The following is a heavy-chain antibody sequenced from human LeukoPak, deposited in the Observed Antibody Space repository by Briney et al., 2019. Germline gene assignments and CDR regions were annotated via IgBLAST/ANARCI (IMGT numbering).Heavy chain of an antibody. CDR1: GYTFTTHD. CDR2: MSPNSGDT. CDR3: ALFGELFHNDAFDI. V-gene: IGHV1-8*01. J-gene: IGHJ3*02. D-gene: IGHD3-10*01. Sequence: ASVKVSCKASGYTFTTHDINWVRQATGQGLEWLGWMSPNSGDTGYAQKFQGRVTMTRDTSTSTVYMELSSLRSEDTAVYYCALFGELFHNDAFDIWGQGTMVTVSS.